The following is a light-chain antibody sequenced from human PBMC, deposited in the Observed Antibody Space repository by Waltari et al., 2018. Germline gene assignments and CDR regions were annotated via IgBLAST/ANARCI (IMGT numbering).Light chain of an antibody. CDR1: QSINTW. Sequence: DIQMTPPPSALPSSVGDRVTIPCRASQSINTWLAWYQQKPGNAPKILIYNASNLESGVPAKFSGRGSGTEFTLTISSLQPDDFAIYYCQQYHSLPFTFGPGTKVDVK. CDR2: NAS. J-gene: IGKJ3*01. CDR3: QQYHSLPFT. V-gene: IGKV1-5*03.